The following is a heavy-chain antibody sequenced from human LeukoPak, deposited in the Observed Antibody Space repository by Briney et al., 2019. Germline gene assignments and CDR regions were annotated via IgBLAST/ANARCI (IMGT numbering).Heavy chain of an antibody. CDR2: IYTSGST. Sequence: SETLSLTCTVSGGSISSGSYYWSWIRQPAGKGLEWIGRIYTSGSTNYNPSLKSRVTISVDTSKNQFSLKLSSVTAADTAVYYCARDPRLCSGGSCYSGWFDPWGQGTLVTVSS. J-gene: IGHJ5*02. CDR3: ARDPRLCSGGSCYSGWFDP. D-gene: IGHD2-15*01. CDR1: GGSISSGSYY. V-gene: IGHV4-61*02.